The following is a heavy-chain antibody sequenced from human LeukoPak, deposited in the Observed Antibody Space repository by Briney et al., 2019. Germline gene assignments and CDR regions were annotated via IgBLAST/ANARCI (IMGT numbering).Heavy chain of an antibody. Sequence: SGGSLRLSCAVSGFTFSTYSMNWVRQAPGKGLEWVSSISSSSNYIYYADSVKGRFTISRDNAKNSLYLQMHSLRAEDTAVYYCAREKASTVTYDTFDIWGQGTMVTVSS. V-gene: IGHV3-21*01. CDR3: AREKASTVTYDTFDI. CDR2: ISSSSNYI. CDR1: GFTFSTYS. J-gene: IGHJ3*02. D-gene: IGHD4-17*01.